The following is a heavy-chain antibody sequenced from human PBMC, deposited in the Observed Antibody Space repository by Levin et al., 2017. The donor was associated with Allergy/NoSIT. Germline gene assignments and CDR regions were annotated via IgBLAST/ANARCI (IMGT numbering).Heavy chain of an antibody. Sequence: GASVKVSCAASGFTFSSYAMSWVRQAPGKGLEWVSAISGSGGSTYYADSVKGRFTISRDNSKNTLYLQMNSLRAEDTAVYYCAKDFRDFWSGGTVDYWGQGTLVTVSS. CDR3: AKDFRDFWSGGTVDY. CDR1: GFTFSSYA. CDR2: ISGSGGST. J-gene: IGHJ4*02. V-gene: IGHV3-23*01. D-gene: IGHD3-3*01.